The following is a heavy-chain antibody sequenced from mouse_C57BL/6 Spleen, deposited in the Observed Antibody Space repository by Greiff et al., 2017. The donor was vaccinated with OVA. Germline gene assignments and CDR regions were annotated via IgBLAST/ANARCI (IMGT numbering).Heavy chain of an antibody. CDR2: IHPNSGST. J-gene: IGHJ4*01. Sequence: VKLVESGAELVKPGASVKLSCTASGYTFTSYWLHWVQQRPGQGLEWIGMIHPNSGSTNYTEKFKSKATLTVAKSSSKAYMQLSSLTTEDSAVYYCARSEYYYAMDYWGQGTSVTVSS. CDR3: ARSEYYYAMDY. V-gene: IGHV1-64*01. CDR1: GYTFTSYW.